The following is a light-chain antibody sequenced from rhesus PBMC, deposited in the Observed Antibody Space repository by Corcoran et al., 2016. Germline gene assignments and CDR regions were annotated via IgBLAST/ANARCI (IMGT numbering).Light chain of an antibody. CDR2: AAS. CDR3: QHHNSYPHS. J-gene: IGKJ2*01. Sequence: DIQMTQSPSSLSASVGDRVTITCQASQGISSWLAWYQQKPGKALKLLIYAASSLQSGVPSMFSCSGSGPDFTLTISSLQPEDFATYYCQHHNSYPHSFGQGTKVEIK. CDR1: QGISSW. V-gene: IGKV1-33*02.